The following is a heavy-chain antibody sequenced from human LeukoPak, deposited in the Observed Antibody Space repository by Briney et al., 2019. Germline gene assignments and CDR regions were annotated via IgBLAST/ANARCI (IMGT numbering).Heavy chain of an antibody. D-gene: IGHD4-17*01. V-gene: IGHV4-59*08. CDR3: AREGTTVTTGALVY. CDR1: GXSISIYY. J-gene: IGHJ4*02. Sequence: SGTLSLTCTVSGXSISIYYWSWIRLPPGKGLEWIGYIHYSGSTSYNPSLKSRVTMSVDTSKNQFSLSLTSVTAADTAVYYCAREGTTVTTGALVYWGQGTLVTVSS. CDR2: IHYSGST.